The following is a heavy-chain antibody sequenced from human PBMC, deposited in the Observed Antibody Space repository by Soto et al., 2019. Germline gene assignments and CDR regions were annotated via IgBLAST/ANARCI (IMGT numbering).Heavy chain of an antibody. Sequence: EVQLVESGGGLVKPGGSLRVSCEASGVRFNSYSMNWVRQAPQKGLEWVSLIDARSNYIYYGDSVKGRFTISRDNARNSLYLQMDSLRVEDTAVYYCVRENEMAGATSAFEYWGQGTPVTFSS. D-gene: IGHD1-26*01. J-gene: IGHJ4*02. V-gene: IGHV3-21*02. CDR2: IDARSNYI. CDR3: VRENEMAGATSAFEY. CDR1: GVRFNSYS.